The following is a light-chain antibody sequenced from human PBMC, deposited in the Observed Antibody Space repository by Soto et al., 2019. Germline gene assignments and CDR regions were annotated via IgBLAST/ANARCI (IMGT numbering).Light chain of an antibody. CDR3: QQYNSYST. CDR2: DAS. Sequence: DIQMPQSPSTLSASVGDRVTITCRASQSISSRLAWYQQKPGKAPKLLIYDASSFESGVPSRCSGSGSGTEFTLTISSLPPDEFATYYCQQYNSYSTFGGGTKVEIK. CDR1: QSISSR. J-gene: IGKJ4*01. V-gene: IGKV1-5*01.